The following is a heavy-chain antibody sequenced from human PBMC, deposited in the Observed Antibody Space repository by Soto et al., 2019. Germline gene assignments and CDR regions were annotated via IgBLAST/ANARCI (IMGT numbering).Heavy chain of an antibody. CDR3: TKALYCSSTSCYSGGDSFHV. CDR2: ISSSDNII. J-gene: IGHJ3*01. CDR1: GCNCSYYY. V-gene: IGHV3-11*01. D-gene: IGHD2-2*01. Sequence: GGSLSLSCGSSGCNCSYYYMSWIRQTPGKGLERVSYISSSDNIIYYADSVKGRFTISRDNSKNTLYLQMSSLRAEDTAVYFCTKALYCSSTSCYSGGDSFHVWGQGTIVNVSS.